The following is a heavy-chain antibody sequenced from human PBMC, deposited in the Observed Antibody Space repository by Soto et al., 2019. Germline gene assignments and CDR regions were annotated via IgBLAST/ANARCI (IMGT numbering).Heavy chain of an antibody. CDR3: AKDLPPTMIVVVTYGMDV. CDR2: ISYDGSNK. J-gene: IGHJ6*01. Sequence: GSLRLSCAASGFTFSSYGMHWVRQAPGKGLEWVAVISYDGSNKYYADSVKGRFTISRDNSKNTVYLQMNSLRAEDTAVYYCAKDLPPTMIVVVTYGMDVWGQGT. CDR1: GFTFSSYG. D-gene: IGHD3-22*01. V-gene: IGHV3-30*18.